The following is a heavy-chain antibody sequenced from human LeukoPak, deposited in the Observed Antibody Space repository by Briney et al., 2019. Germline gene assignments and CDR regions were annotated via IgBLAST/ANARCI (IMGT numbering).Heavy chain of an antibody. CDR2: IRSKANSYAT. CDR3: ARDRVLGGSGSLDY. D-gene: IGHD3-10*01. J-gene: IGHJ4*02. V-gene: IGHV3-73*01. CDR1: GFTFSGSA. Sequence: SGGSLTLSCAASGFTFSGSAMHWVRQASGKGLEWVGRIRSKANSYATAYAASVKGRFTISRDDSKNTAYLQMNSLKTEDTAVYYCARDRVLGGSGSLDYWGQGTLVTVSS.